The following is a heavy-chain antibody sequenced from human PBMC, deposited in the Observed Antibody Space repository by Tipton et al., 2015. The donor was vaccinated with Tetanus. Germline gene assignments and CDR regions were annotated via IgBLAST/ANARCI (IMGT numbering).Heavy chain of an antibody. D-gene: IGHD2-2*01. J-gene: IGHJ4*02. CDR3: ARGYVVITAAKGLDY. V-gene: IGHV4-34*01. CDR1: GGSFGGYY. CDR2: ISNSGGT. Sequence: LRLSCAAYGGSFGGYYWSWIRQPPGKGLEWIGEISNSGGTNYNPSLKSRVTMSIDTSKKQFSLNLTSVTAADTALYFCARGYVVITAAKGLDYWGQGTQVTVSS.